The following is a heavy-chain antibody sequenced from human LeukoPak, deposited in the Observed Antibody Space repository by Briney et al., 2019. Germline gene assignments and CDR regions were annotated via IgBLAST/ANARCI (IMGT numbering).Heavy chain of an antibody. CDR1: GYTFTSYY. Sequence: ASVNVSCKASGYTFTSYYMHWVRQAPGQGLEWMGIINPSGGSTSYAQKFQGRVTMTEDTSTDTAYMELSSLRSEDTAVYYCATHEGTMVRGVMGEFDYWGQGTLVTVSS. D-gene: IGHD3-10*01. CDR2: INPSGGST. CDR3: ATHEGTMVRGVMGEFDY. J-gene: IGHJ4*02. V-gene: IGHV1-46*01.